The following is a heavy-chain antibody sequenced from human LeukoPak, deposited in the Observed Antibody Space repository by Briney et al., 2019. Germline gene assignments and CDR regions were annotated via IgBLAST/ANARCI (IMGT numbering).Heavy chain of an antibody. Sequence: SETLSLTCTVSGYSISSGYYWGWIRQPPGKGLEWIGSIYHSGSTYYNPSLKSRVTISVDTSKNQFSLKLSSVTAADTAVYYCANWSGYGQLYWGQGTLVTVSS. CDR2: IYHSGST. V-gene: IGHV4-38-2*02. J-gene: IGHJ4*02. CDR3: ANWSGYGQLY. CDR1: GYSISSGYY. D-gene: IGHD5-18*01.